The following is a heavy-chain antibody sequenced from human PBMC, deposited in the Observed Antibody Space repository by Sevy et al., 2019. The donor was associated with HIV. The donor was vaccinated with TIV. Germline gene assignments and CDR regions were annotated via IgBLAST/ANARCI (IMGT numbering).Heavy chain of an antibody. J-gene: IGHJ6*02. V-gene: IGHV1-18*01. CDR1: GYTFTSYG. Sequence: ASVKVSCKASGYTFTSYGISWVRQALGQGLEWMGWISAYNGNTNYAQKLQGRVTMTTDTSTSTAYMELRSLRSDDTAVYYCARDDCSSTSCQPYYYGMDVWGQGTTVTVSS. CDR3: ARDDCSSTSCQPYYYGMDV. D-gene: IGHD2-2*01. CDR2: ISAYNGNT.